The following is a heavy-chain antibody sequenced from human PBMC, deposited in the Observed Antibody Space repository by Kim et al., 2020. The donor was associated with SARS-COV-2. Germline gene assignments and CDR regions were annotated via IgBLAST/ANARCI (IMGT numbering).Heavy chain of an antibody. CDR2: ISAYNGNT. V-gene: IGHV1-18*01. J-gene: IGHJ4*02. CDR1: GYTFTSYG. CDR3: ARNCASAGSCLNVDY. Sequence: ASVKVSCKASGYTFTSYGISWVRQAPGQGLEWMGWISAYNGNTNYAQKLQGRVTMTTDTSTSTAYMELRSLRSDDTAVYYCARNCASAGSCLNVDYWGQGTLVTVSS. D-gene: IGHD2-2*01.